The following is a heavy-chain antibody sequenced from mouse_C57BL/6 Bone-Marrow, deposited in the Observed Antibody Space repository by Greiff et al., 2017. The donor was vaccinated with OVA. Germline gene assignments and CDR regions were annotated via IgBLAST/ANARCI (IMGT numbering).Heavy chain of an antibody. Sequence: ESGPGLVKPSQSLSLTCSVTGYSITSGYYWNWIRQFPGNKLEWMGYISYDGSNNYNPSLKNRISITRDTSKNQFFLKLNSVTTEDTATYYCARDRSTMVTSWGQGTLVTVSA. CDR1: GYSITSGYY. V-gene: IGHV3-6*01. CDR2: ISYDGSN. D-gene: IGHD2-1*01. J-gene: IGHJ3*01. CDR3: ARDRSTMVTS.